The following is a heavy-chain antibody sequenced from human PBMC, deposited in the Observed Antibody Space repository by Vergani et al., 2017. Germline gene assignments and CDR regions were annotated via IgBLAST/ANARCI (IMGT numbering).Heavy chain of an antibody. CDR3: ARDFRVGATILDS. CDR1: GFTFSSYG. CDR2: IWYDGSNK. Sequence: VQLLESGGGVVQPGRSLTLSCSASGFTFSSYGMHWVRQAPGKGLEWVACIWYDGSNKRYVESVKGRFTISRDNSKNTVYLQMNSLRADDTAVYYCARDFRVGATILDSWGQGSLVTVTS. D-gene: IGHD3-10*01. J-gene: IGHJ4*02. V-gene: IGHV3-33*01.